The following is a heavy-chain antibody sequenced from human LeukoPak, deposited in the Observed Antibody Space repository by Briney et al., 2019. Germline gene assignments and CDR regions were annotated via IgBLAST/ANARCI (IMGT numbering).Heavy chain of an antibody. D-gene: IGHD3-10*01. CDR3: ARGFREVRGSPVWFDP. Sequence: PSETLSLTCAVYGGSFSGYYWSWIRQPPGKGLEWIGEINHSGSTNYNPSLKSRVTISVDTSKNQFPLKLSSVTAAATAVYYCARGFREVRGSPVWFDPWGQGTLVTVSS. CDR1: GGSFSGYY. V-gene: IGHV4-34*01. CDR2: INHSGST. J-gene: IGHJ5*02.